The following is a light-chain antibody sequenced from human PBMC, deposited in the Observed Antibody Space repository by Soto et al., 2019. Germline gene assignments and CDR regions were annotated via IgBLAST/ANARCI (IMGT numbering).Light chain of an antibody. J-gene: IGLJ2*01. Sequence: QSALTQPASVSGSPGQSITISCTGTSSDVGGYKYVSWYQQHPDKAPKLMIYEVSNRPSGVSNRFSGSKSGNTASLTISGLQAEDEADYYCSSYSSSSTPVVFGGGTKLNVL. CDR2: EVS. CDR3: SSYSSSSTPVV. CDR1: SSDVGGYKY. V-gene: IGLV2-14*01.